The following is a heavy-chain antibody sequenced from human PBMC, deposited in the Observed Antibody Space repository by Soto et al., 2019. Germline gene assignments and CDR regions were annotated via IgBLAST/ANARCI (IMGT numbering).Heavy chain of an antibody. CDR2: VDYSGTT. D-gene: IGHD5-18*01. CDR3: ARGRWLIDS. V-gene: IGHV4-59*01. Sequence: QMQLQESGPGLVKPSETLSLTCTVSDGAISGSYWTWIRQPPGKGLEWIGCVDYSGTTHHNPSLESRVTISTDMSKNQFSLRLNSVTAADTAVYYCARGRWLIDSWGPGTLVTVSS. CDR1: DGAISGSY. J-gene: IGHJ4*02.